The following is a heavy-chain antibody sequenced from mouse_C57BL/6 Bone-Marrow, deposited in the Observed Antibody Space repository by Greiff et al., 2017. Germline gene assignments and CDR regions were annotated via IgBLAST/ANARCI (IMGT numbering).Heavy chain of an antibody. V-gene: IGHV2-2*01. D-gene: IGHD2-4*01. CDR1: GFSLTSYG. CDR3: ARYDYDDGY. J-gene: IGHJ3*01. CDR2: IWSGGST. Sequence: VKLQQSGPGLVQPSQSLSITCTVSGFSLTSYGVHWVRQSPGKGLEWLGVIWSGGSTDYNAAFISRLSISKDNSKSQVFFKMNSLQADDTAIYSCARYDYDDGYWGQGTLVTVSA.